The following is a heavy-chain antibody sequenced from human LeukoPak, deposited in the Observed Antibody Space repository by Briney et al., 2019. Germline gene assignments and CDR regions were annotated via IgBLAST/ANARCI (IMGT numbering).Heavy chain of an antibody. V-gene: IGHV4-34*01. D-gene: IGHD2-15*01. CDR2: INHSGST. J-gene: IGHJ4*02. Sequence: PSETLSLTCAGYGASFSGYYWSWIRQPPGKGLEWIGEINHSGSTDYHPSLKSRVTISEDTSKNQFSLKLSSVTAEDTAVYYCARDRIGKYSIDYWGQGTLVTVSS. CDR1: GASFSGYY. CDR3: ARDRIGKYSIDY.